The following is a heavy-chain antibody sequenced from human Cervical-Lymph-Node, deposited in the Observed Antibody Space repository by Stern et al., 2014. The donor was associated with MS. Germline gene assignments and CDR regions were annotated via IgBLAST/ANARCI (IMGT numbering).Heavy chain of an antibody. CDR3: VIDTNWFDP. CDR2: IITLFGPG. Sequence: QMQLVQSGAEVKKPGSSGKVSCKASGGTFSSYVITWVRQTPGQTFEWMGVIITLFGPGNYAQKFQDRITITADESTSTVYMELRNLRSEDTAIYYCVIDTNWFDPWGQGTLVTVSS. J-gene: IGHJ5*02. V-gene: IGHV1-69*01. CDR1: GGTFSSYV.